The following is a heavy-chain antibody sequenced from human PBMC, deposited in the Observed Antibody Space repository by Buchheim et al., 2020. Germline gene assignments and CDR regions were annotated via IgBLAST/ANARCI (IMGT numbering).Heavy chain of an antibody. J-gene: IGHJ4*01. Sequence: EVQLLESGGGLVQPGGSLRLSCAASGFTFSSYAMSWVRQAPGKGLEWVSIIYSGGYTLYADSVKGRFTISRDNSKNTLYLQMNSLRAEDTAVYFCGGWYNPFDYWGQGTL. CDR2: IIYSGGYT. V-gene: IGHV3-66*02. CDR3: GGWYNPFDY. CDR1: GFTFSSYA. D-gene: IGHD1-14*01.